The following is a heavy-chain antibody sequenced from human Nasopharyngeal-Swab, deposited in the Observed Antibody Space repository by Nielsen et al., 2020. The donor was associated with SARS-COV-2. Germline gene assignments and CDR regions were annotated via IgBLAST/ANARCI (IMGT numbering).Heavy chain of an antibody. CDR3: ASHRGYRRNGMEV. V-gene: IGHV4-34*01. Sequence: SETLSLTCAVYGGSFSGYYWSWIRQPPGQGLEWIGEINHSGSTNYNPSLKSRVTISVDTSKNQFSLKLSSVTAADTAVYYCASHRGYRRNGMEVWGQGTTVTVSS. J-gene: IGHJ6*02. CDR2: INHSGST. D-gene: IGHD5-18*01. CDR1: GGSFSGYY.